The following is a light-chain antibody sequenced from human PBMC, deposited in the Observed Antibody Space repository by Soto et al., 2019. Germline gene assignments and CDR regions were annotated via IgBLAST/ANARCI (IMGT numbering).Light chain of an antibody. CDR3: SSYTTNNHLV. CDR2: EVT. J-gene: IGLJ2*01. CDR1: SGDVGGNDY. Sequence: QAVVTQPASVSGSPGQSITISCTGTSGDVGGNDYVSWYQQHPGKAPKLMIFEVTNRPSGVPNRFSGSKSGKTASLTISRLQTEDEADYYCSSYTTNNHLVFGGGTKLTVL. V-gene: IGLV2-14*01.